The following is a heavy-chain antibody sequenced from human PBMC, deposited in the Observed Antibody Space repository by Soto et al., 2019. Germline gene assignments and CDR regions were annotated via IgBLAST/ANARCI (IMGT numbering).Heavy chain of an antibody. D-gene: IGHD2-2*01. Sequence: ASVKVSCKASGYTFTSYAMHWVRQAPGQRLEWMGWINAGNGNTKYSQKFQGRVTITRDTSASTAYMELSSLRSEDTAVYYCAREDSIVVVPAAYWFDPWGQGTLVTVSS. V-gene: IGHV1-3*01. CDR2: INAGNGNT. J-gene: IGHJ5*02. CDR1: GYTFTSYA. CDR3: AREDSIVVVPAAYWFDP.